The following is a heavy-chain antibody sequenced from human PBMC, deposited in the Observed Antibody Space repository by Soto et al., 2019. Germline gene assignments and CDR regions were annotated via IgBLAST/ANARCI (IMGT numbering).Heavy chain of an antibody. CDR2: IYYSGST. Sequence: QVQLQESGPGLVKPSETLSLTCTVSGGSISSYYWSWIRQPPGKGLEWIGYIYYSGSTNYNPSLKSXXTXSXXTSKNQFSLKLSSVTAADTAVYYCARRAGQRYFDLWGRGTLVTVSS. CDR3: ARRAGQRYFDL. D-gene: IGHD6-19*01. CDR1: GGSISSYY. V-gene: IGHV4-59*08. J-gene: IGHJ2*01.